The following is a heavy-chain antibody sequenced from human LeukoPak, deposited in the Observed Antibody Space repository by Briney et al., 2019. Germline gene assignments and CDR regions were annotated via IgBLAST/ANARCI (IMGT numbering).Heavy chain of an antibody. V-gene: IGHV3-48*03. D-gene: IGHD3-3*01. CDR1: GFTFSSYE. J-gene: IGHJ5*02. CDR2: ISSSGSTI. CDR3: ARDGISYYDFWSGYYNWFDP. Sequence: GGSLRLSCAASGFTFSSYEMNWARQAPGKVLEWASYISSSGSTIYYADSVKGRFTISRDTAKNSLYLQMNSLRAEDTAVYYCARDGISYYDFWSGYYNWFDPWGQGTLVTVSS.